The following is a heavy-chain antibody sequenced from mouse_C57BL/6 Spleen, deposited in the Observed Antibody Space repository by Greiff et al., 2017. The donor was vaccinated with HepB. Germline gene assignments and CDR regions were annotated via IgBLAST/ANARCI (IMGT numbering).Heavy chain of an antibody. CDR2: IYPGDGDT. V-gene: IGHV1-82*01. Sequence: QVQLQQPGPELVKPGASVKISCKASGYAFSSSWMNWVKQRPGKGLEWIGRIYPGDGDTNYNGKFKGKATLTADKSSSTAYMQLSSLTSEDSAVYFCARGWSFDYWGQGTTLTVSS. CDR3: ARGWSFDY. CDR1: GYAFSSSW. J-gene: IGHJ2*01. D-gene: IGHD1-1*02.